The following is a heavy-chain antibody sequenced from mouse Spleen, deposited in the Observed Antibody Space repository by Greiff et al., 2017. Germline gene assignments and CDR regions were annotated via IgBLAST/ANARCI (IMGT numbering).Heavy chain of an antibody. Sequence: EVKLVESGGGLVKPGGSLKLSCAASGFTFSSYAMSWVRQSPEKRLEWVAEISSGGSYTYYPDTVTGRFTISRDNAKNTLYLEMSSLRSEDTAMYYCARSSLVPFAYWGQGTLVTVSA. CDR3: ARSSLVPFAY. J-gene: IGHJ3*01. CDR1: GFTFSSYA. V-gene: IGHV5-9-4*01. CDR2: ISSGGSYT.